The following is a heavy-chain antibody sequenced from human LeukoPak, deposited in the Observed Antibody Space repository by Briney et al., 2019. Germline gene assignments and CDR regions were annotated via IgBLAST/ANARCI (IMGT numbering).Heavy chain of an antibody. CDR2: ITSSGSRT. CDR1: GFTFSSYS. J-gene: IGHJ5*02. V-gene: IGHV3-23*01. D-gene: IGHD2-2*01. Sequence: GGSLRLSCAASGFTFSSYSMNWVRQAPGKGLEWVSAITSSGSRTYFADSVKGRFTISRDDSKNTLYLQMNSLRAEDTAVYYCAKYTSRVWFDPWGQGTLVTVSS. CDR3: AKYTSRVWFDP.